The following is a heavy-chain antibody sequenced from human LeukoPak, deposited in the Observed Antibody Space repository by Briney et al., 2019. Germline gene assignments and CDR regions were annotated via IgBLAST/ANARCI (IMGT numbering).Heavy chain of an antibody. CDR1: GGSFSGYY. Sequence: SETLSLTCAVYGGSFSGYYWGWVRQPPGKGLEWIGNIFYSGSTYYSPSLKSRVTISLDTSRNQFSLKLSSVTAADTAVYFCARGKGSGTYYSWFDPWGQGTLVTVST. J-gene: IGHJ5*02. V-gene: IGHV4-34*01. D-gene: IGHD3-10*01. CDR2: IFYSGST. CDR3: ARGKGSGTYYSWFDP.